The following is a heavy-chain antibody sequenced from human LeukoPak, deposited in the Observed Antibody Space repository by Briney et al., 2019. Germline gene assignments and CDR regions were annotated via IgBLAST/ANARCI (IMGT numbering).Heavy chain of an antibody. CDR1: GFTFSSYA. V-gene: IGHV3-30*02. J-gene: IGHJ4*02. CDR2: IRYDGSNK. CDR3: ARDNYYSIDY. D-gene: IGHD1-26*01. Sequence: GGSLRLSCAASGFTFSSYAMHWVRQAPGKGLEWVTFIRYDGSNKYYADSVKGRFTISRDNSKNTLYLQMSGLGVDDTAVYYCARDNYYSIDYWGQGTLVTVSS.